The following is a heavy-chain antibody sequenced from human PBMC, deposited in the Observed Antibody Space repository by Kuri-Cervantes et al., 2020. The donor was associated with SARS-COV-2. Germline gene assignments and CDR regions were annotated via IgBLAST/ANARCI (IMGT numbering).Heavy chain of an antibody. Sequence: GESLKISCAASGFTFSSYAMHWVRQAPGKGLEWVAVISYDGSNKYYADSVKGRLTISRDNSKNTLYLQMNSLRAEDTAVYYCARADGITMIVETRPTDYWGQGTLVTVSS. CDR2: ISYDGSNK. CDR3: ARADGITMIVETRPTDY. J-gene: IGHJ4*02. D-gene: IGHD3-22*01. CDR1: GFTFSSYA. V-gene: IGHV3-30*04.